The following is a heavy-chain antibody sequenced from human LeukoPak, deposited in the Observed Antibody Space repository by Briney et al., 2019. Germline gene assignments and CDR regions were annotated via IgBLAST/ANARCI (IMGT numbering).Heavy chain of an antibody. V-gene: IGHV3-30*02. CDR1: GFTFTSYG. J-gene: IGHJ4*02. CDR3: AKSIDQWLEQVFDF. Sequence: GGSLRLSCAASGFTFTSYGMHWVRQAPGKGLEWVAFIRYDGSNKYYADSVKGRFTISRDNSKNTLYLQKNSLRAEDTAVYYCAKSIDQWLEQVFDFWGQGTLVTVSS. D-gene: IGHD6-19*01. CDR2: IRYDGSNK.